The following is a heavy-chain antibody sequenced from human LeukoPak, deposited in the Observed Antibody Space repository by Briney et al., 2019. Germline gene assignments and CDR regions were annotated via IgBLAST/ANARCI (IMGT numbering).Heavy chain of an antibody. J-gene: IGHJ5*02. CDR3: ARESDRYCSSTSCPNWYDP. Sequence: SETLSLTCTVSGDSISSRSYYWCWIRQPPGTGLEWIGSIYYSGSTYYNPSLKSRVTISVDTSKNQFSLRLSSVTAADAAVYYCARESDRYCSSTSCPNWYDPWGQGTLVTVSS. D-gene: IGHD2-2*01. V-gene: IGHV4-39*07. CDR2: IYYSGST. CDR1: GDSISSRSYY.